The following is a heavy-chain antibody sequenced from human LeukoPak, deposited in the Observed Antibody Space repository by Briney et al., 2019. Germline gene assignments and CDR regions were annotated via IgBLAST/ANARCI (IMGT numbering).Heavy chain of an antibody. CDR2: IFHFGSP. Sequence: PSETLSLTCTVSGDSINNYYWNWIRQSPGKGLEWIGYIFHFGSPHYSPSLRSRVTISIDTSKNQFSLKLSSVTAADTAVYYCARLGALRHYYYYGMDVWGQGTTVTVSS. CDR1: GDSINNYY. CDR3: ARLGALRHYYYYGMDV. D-gene: IGHD3-16*01. V-gene: IGHV4-59*08. J-gene: IGHJ6*02.